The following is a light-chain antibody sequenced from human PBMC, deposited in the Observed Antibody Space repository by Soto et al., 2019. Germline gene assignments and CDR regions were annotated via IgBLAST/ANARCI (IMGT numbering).Light chain of an antibody. Sequence: EIVLTQSPGTLSLSPGESATLSCRASQSVGRNYLAWFQHKPDQAPRLLIYDASNRATGVPDRFSGSGSWTYFTLSVTRLEPEDFAVYYCHQYAVSPLTFGGGTTVEIK. CDR1: QSVGRNY. CDR3: HQYAVSPLT. CDR2: DAS. V-gene: IGKV3-20*01. J-gene: IGKJ4*01.